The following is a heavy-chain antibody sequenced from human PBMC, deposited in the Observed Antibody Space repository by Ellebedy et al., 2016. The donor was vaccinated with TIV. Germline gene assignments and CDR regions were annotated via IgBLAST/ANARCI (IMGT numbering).Heavy chain of an antibody. J-gene: IGHJ5*02. CDR2: IYPGDSDT. CDR1: GYSFTSYW. V-gene: IGHV5-51*01. D-gene: IGHD3-3*01. CDR3: ARRESNYDFWSGFSYWFDP. Sequence: GESLKISCKGSGYSFTSYWIAWGRQMPGKGLEWMGVIYPGDSDTRYSPSFQGQVNISADKSISTAYLQWSSLKASDTGMYYCARRESNYDFWSGFSYWFDPWGQGTRVTVSS.